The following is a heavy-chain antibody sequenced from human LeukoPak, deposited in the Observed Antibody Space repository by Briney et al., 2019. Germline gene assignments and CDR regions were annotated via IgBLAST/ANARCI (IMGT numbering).Heavy chain of an antibody. CDR3: AREGYPHNYGDYPYYFDY. J-gene: IGHJ4*02. V-gene: IGHV3-11*04. D-gene: IGHD4-17*01. CDR1: GFTFSDYY. CDR2: IGSSGSTI. Sequence: GGSLRLSCAASGFTFSDYYMSWIREAPGKGLEWVSYIGSSGSTIYYADSVKGRFTISRDNAKNSLYLQMNSLRAEDTAVYYCAREGYPHNYGDYPYYFDYWGQGTLVTVSS.